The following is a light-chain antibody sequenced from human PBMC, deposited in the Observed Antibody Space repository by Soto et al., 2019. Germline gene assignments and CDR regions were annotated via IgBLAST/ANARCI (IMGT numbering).Light chain of an antibody. V-gene: IGKV3-20*01. J-gene: IGKJ1*01. CDR2: DAS. Sequence: EIVLTQSPATLSLSPGEIATLSCSASRSVSSYLAWYQQKPGQAPRLLIYDASNRATGIPDRFSGSGSGTDFTLTISRLEPEDFAVYYCQQYGSSRWTFGQGTKVDIK. CDR3: QQYGSSRWT. CDR1: RSVSSY.